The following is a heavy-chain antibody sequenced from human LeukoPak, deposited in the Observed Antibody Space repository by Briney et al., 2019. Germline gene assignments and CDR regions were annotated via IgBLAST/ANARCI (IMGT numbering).Heavy chain of an antibody. V-gene: IGHV3-21*01. Sequence: PGGSLRLSCAASGFTFSSYSMNWVRQAPGKGLEWVSSISSSSSYIYYADSVKGRFTISRDNAKNSLYLQMNSLRAEDTAVYYCARDLTLGVHSRTGNWFDPWGQGTLVTVSS. CDR1: GFTFSSYS. J-gene: IGHJ5*02. CDR2: ISSSSSYI. D-gene: IGHD3-16*01. CDR3: ARDLTLGVHSRTGNWFDP.